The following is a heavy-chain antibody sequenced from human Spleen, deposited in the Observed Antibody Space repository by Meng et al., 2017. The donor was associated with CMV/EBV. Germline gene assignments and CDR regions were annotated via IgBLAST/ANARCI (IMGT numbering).Heavy chain of an antibody. J-gene: IGHJ6*02. V-gene: IGHV6-1*01. D-gene: IGHD2-15*01. CDR1: GDSVSSNSAA. CDR3: AREFIDCSGGRCRVVGTYYYYGMDV. Sequence: SETLSLTCAISGDSVSSNSAAWNWIRQSPSRGLEWLGRTYYRSKWYNDYAVSVKSRITINPDTSKNQFSLQLNSVTPEDTAVYYCAREFIDCSGGRCRVVGTYYYYGMDVWGQGTTVTVSS. CDR2: TYYRSKWYN.